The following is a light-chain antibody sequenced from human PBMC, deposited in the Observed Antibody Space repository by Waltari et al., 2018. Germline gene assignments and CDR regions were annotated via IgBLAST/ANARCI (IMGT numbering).Light chain of an antibody. J-gene: IGLJ2*01. V-gene: IGLV2-14*01. CDR3: SSYKTDRTVV. CDR2: DVF. CDR1: RPNIVPYRY. Sequence: QSALTQPASVSGSPGQSTTISCIGTRPNIVPYRYVPCYQQHPGKAPTLLIFDVFERPSGVSDRFSGSKSGNTASLTISGLQAEDEAEYFCSSYKTDRTVVFGGGTKVTVL.